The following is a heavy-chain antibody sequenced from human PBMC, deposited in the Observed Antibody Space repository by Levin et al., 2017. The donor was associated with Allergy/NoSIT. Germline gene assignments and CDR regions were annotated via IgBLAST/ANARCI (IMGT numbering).Heavy chain of an antibody. V-gene: IGHV3-11*05. J-gene: IGHJ4*02. CDR2: ISGTSSAI. CDR3: ARGPVAAAAHY. D-gene: IGHD6-13*01. Sequence: SCAASGFTFRDYYMSWIRQAPGKGLELVSSISGTSSAIIYADSVKGRFTISRDNAQNSLYLQMNSLRAEDTAVYFCARGPVAAAAHYWGQGTLVTVSS. CDR1: GFTFRDYY.